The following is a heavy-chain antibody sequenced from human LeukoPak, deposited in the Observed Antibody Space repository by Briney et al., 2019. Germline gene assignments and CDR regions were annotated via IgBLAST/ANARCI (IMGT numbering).Heavy chain of an antibody. CDR2: IYYSGST. CDR1: GGSISSSNFY. V-gene: IGHV4-39*07. CDR3: ARDPRGGPDIRNGFDI. D-gene: IGHD3-10*01. J-gene: IGHJ3*02. Sequence: SETLSLTCTVSGGSISSSNFYWGWIRQPPGKGLEWIGSIYYSGSTYYNPSLKSRVTISVDTSKNQFSLKLSSVTAADTAVYYCARDPRGGPDIRNGFDIWGQGTMVTVSS.